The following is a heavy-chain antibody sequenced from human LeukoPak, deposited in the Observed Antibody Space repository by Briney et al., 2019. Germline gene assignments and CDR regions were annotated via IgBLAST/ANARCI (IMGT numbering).Heavy chain of an antibody. J-gene: IGHJ6*04. Sequence: GGSLRLSCAASGFTFSSYDMHWVRQATGKGLEWVSAIGTAGDPYYPGSVKGRFTISRENAKNSLYLQMNSLRAGDTAVYYSARGGAMVRGVIYYYYGMDVWGKGTTVTVSS. V-gene: IGHV3-13*05. CDR3: ARGGAMVRGVIYYYYGMDV. D-gene: IGHD3-10*01. CDR1: GFTFSSYD. CDR2: IGTAGDP.